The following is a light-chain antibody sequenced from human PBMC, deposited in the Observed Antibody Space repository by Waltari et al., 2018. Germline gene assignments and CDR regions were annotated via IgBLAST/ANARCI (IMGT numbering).Light chain of an antibody. CDR1: PSNIGSNF. CDR2: NNN. V-gene: IGLV1-44*01. Sequence: QSVLTQPPSVSGTPGPSVPISCSGSPSNIGSNFVTWYQQLPGTAPKLLIYNNNQGPSGVPDRFSASKSGTSASLAITGLQSEDEADYYCAVWDDSLGGVFGGGTKLTVL. CDR3: AVWDDSLGGV. J-gene: IGLJ3*02.